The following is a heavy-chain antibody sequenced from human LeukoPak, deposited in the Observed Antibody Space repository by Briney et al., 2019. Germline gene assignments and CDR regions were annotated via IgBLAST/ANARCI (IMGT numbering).Heavy chain of an antibody. D-gene: IGHD3-16*01. J-gene: IGHJ3*02. CDR1: GFTFSDYY. Sequence: KPGGSLRLSCAASGFTFSDYYVGWIRQAPGKGLEWISYISRTIYYADSVKGRFTISRDNAKNSLYLQMNSLRAEDTAVYYCARRIWGADSQSHTFDIWGQGTMVTVSS. CDR3: ARRIWGADSQSHTFDI. CDR2: ISRTI. V-gene: IGHV3-11*01.